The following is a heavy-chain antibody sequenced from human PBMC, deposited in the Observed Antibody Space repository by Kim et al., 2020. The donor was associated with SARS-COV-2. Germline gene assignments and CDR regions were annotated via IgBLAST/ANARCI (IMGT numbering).Heavy chain of an antibody. V-gene: IGHV3-30-3*01. Sequence: GGSLRLSCAASGFTFSSYAMHWVRQAPGKGLEWVAVISYDGSNKYYADSVKGRFTISRDNSKNTLYLQMNSLRAEDTAVYYCASGGFDYWGQGTLVTVSS. CDR1: GFTFSSYA. J-gene: IGHJ4*02. CDR2: ISYDGSNK. CDR3: ASGGFDY. D-gene: IGHD3-16*01.